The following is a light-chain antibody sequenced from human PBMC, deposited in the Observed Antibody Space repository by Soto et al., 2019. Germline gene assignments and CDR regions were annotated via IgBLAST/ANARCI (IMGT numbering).Light chain of an antibody. CDR3: EQANSFPPT. J-gene: IGKJ3*01. Sequence: DVQLTQSPSSVSASVGDRVTITCRASEGIASWLAWYQQKPGRAPKLLIYDASSLHSGVPSRFSGSGSGTDFTLTITSLQPEDFATYYCEQANSFPPTFGPGTKVDI. V-gene: IGKV1-12*01. CDR2: DAS. CDR1: EGIASW.